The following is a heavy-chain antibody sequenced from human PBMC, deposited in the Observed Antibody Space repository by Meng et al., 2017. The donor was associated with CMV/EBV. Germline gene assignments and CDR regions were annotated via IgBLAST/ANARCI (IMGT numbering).Heavy chain of an antibody. CDR1: GGSISSSSYY. J-gene: IGHJ4*02. Sequence: QLQLQESGPGLVKPSETPSLTCTVSGGSISSSSYYWGWIRQPPGKGREWIGSIYYSGSTYYNPSLKSRVTISVDTSKNQFSLKLSSVTAADTAVYYCARYSGSYYSYWGQGTLVTVSS. CDR3: ARYSGSYYSY. CDR2: IYYSGST. D-gene: IGHD1-26*01. V-gene: IGHV4-39*01.